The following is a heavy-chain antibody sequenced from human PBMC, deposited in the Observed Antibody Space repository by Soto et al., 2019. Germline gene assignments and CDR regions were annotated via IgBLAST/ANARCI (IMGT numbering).Heavy chain of an antibody. CDR3: AGLKHYYYYYMDV. V-gene: IGHV3-21*01. J-gene: IGHJ6*03. D-gene: IGHD2-21*02. CDR1: GFTFSSYS. CDR2: ISSSSSYI. Sequence: GGSLRLSCAASGFTFSSYSMNWVRQAPGKGLEWVSSISSSSSYIYYADSVKGRFTISRDNAKNSLYLQMNSLRAEDTAVYYCAGLKHYYYYYMDVWGKGTTVTVSS.